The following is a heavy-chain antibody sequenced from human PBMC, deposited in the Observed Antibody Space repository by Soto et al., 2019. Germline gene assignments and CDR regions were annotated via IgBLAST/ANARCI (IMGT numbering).Heavy chain of an antibody. CDR3: AHTTWANTRVWFDP. V-gene: IGHV2-5*02. J-gene: IGHJ5*02. Sequence: QITLKESGPTLVKPTQTLMLTCTLSGLSLNTRGVGVGWIRQPPGKALEWLALIYWDDDKRYSPSLKSRLTVTKDTSKNQLVLTMTNMDPVDAGTYYCAHTTWANTRVWFDPWGQGTLVTVSS. D-gene: IGHD2-2*01. CDR1: GLSLNTRGVG. CDR2: IYWDDDK.